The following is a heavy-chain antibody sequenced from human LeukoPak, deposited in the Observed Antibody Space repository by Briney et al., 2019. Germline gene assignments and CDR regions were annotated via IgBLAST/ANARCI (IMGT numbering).Heavy chain of an antibody. V-gene: IGHV3-23*01. CDR3: ARDCGSTSCSDY. J-gene: IGHJ4*02. Sequence: GGSLRLSCAASGFTFRSSAMSWVRQAPGKGLEWVSSISGSTGNTYYADSVKGRFTISRDNSKNTLYLQMNSLRAEDTAVYYCARDCGSTSCSDYWGQGTLVTVSS. D-gene: IGHD2-2*01. CDR2: ISGSTGNT. CDR1: GFTFRSSA.